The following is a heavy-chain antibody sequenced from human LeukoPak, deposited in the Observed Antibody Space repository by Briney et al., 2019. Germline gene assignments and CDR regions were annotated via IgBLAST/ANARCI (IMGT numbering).Heavy chain of an antibody. Sequence: PGGSLRLSCAASGFTFSNYAMIWVRQASGKGLEWVSAISNTGSRTYYADSAKGRFTISRDNSKNTMYLQMNSLRAEDTAIYYCAKGLGLTGLGAGFWGQGTLVTVSS. CDR2: ISNTGSRT. D-gene: IGHD3-16*01. CDR3: AKGLGLTGLGAGF. J-gene: IGHJ4*02. CDR1: GFTFSNYA. V-gene: IGHV3-23*01.